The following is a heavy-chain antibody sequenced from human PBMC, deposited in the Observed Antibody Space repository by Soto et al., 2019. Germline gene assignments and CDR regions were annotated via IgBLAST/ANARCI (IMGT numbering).Heavy chain of an antibody. D-gene: IGHD3-3*01. V-gene: IGHV4-30-4*01. J-gene: IGHJ5*02. CDR3: ARGVTVFGLVSRFWFDP. Sequence: SETLSLTCTVSGVSISSGDYSWSWVRQSPGKGLEWIGHIYNSGITYYNPSLKSRVVISIDTSRNQFSLRLNSLTAADRAVYFCARGVTVFGLVSRFWFDPWGQGTVVTV. CDR2: IYNSGIT. CDR1: GVSISSGDYS.